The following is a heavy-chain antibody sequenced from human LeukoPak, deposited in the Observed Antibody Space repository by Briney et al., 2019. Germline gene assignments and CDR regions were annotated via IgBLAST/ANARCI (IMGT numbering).Heavy chain of an antibody. V-gene: IGHV4-39*01. CDR2: IYYSGST. CDR1: GGSISSSSYY. CDR3: AREERDSGDAFDI. J-gene: IGHJ3*02. Sequence: SETLSLTCTVSGGSISSSSYYWGWIRQPPGKGLERIGSIYYSGSTYYNPSLKSRVTISVDTSKNQFSLKLSSVTAADTAVYYCAREERDSGDAFDIWGQGTMVTVSS. D-gene: IGHD1-26*01.